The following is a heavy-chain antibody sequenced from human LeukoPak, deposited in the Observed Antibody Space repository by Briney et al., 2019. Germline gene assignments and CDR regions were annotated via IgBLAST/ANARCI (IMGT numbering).Heavy chain of an antibody. V-gene: IGHV4-31*03. Sequence: SETLSLTCTVSGGFINNGGYYWSWIRQHPGKGLEWIGYIYYSGSSYYNPSLRSRVTISVDTSKNHFSLKLSSVTAADTAVYYCARNRDGYNSFDYWGQGTLVTVSS. J-gene: IGHJ4*02. CDR3: ARNRDGYNSFDY. CDR2: IYYSGSS. D-gene: IGHD5-24*01. CDR1: GGFINNGGYY.